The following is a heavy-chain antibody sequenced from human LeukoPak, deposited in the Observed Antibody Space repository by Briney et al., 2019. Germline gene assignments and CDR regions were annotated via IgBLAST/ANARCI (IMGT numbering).Heavy chain of an antibody. CDR1: GGSISSYY. CDR3: ARVRVTTGYFDY. D-gene: IGHD4-17*01. V-gene: IGHV4-59*01. CDR2: IYYSGST. J-gene: IGHJ4*02. Sequence: SETLSLTCTVSGGSISSYYWSWIRQPPGKGLEWIGYIYYSGSTNYNPSLKSRVTISVDTSKNQFSLKLCSVTAADTAVYYCARVRVTTGYFDYWGQGTLVTVSS.